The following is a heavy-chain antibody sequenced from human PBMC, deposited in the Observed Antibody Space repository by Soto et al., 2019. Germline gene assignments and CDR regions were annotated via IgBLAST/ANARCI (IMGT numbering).Heavy chain of an antibody. CDR2: INPNSGGT. CDR3: ARALLYYDILTGYEPYYYYGMDV. D-gene: IGHD3-9*01. Sequence: ASVKVSCKASGYTFTGYYMHWVRQAPGQGLEWMGWINPNSGGTNYAQKFQGRVTMTRDTSISTAYMELGRLRSDDTAVYYCARALLYYDILTGYEPYYYYGMDVWGQGTTVTVSS. V-gene: IGHV1-2*02. CDR1: GYTFTGYY. J-gene: IGHJ6*02.